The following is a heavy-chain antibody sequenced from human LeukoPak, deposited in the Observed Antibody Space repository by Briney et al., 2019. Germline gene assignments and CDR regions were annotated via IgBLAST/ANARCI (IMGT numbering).Heavy chain of an antibody. CDR3: TTEVVVDDTGELDY. Sequence: GGSLRLSCAASGFTFSNAWMSWVRQAPGKGLEWVGRIKSKTDGGTTDYAAPVKGRFTISRDDSKNTLYLQMNSLKTEDTAVYYCTTEVVVDDTGELDYWGQGTLVTVSS. CDR1: GFTFSNAW. D-gene: IGHD2-15*01. CDR2: IKSKTDGGTT. J-gene: IGHJ4*02. V-gene: IGHV3-15*01.